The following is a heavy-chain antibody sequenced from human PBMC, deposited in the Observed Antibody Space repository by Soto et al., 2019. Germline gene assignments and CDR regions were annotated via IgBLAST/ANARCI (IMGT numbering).Heavy chain of an antibody. CDR3: ATILWEGIIVVRAGAVPGDY. D-gene: IGHD6-13*01. J-gene: IGHJ4*02. CDR1: GGTFSSYT. V-gene: IGHV1-69*02. CDR2: IIPILGIA. Sequence: ASVKVSCKASGGTFSSYTISWVRQAPGQGLEWMGRIIPILGIANYAQKFQGRVTITADKSTSTAYMELSSLRSEDTAVYYGATILWEGIIVVRAGAVPGDYWGQGILVTVSS.